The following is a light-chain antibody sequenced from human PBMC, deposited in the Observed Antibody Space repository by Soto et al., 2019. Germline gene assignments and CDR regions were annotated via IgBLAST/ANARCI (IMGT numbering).Light chain of an antibody. CDR1: QSFSSNY. Sequence: EIVLTQSPGTLSLSPGERATLSCRASQSFSSNYLAWYQQKPGQAPRLLIYGASSRATGIPDRFSGSGSGTDFTLTISRLEPEDFAVYYCHQYASSSKTFSQGTKVEIK. V-gene: IGKV3-20*01. CDR2: GAS. J-gene: IGKJ1*01. CDR3: HQYASSSKT.